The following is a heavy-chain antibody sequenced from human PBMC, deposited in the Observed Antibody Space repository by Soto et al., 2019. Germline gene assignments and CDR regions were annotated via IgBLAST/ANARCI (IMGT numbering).Heavy chain of an antibody. CDR3: ARDKAAAASWGSYYYGMDV. CDR1: GYTFTSYY. D-gene: IGHD6-25*01. Sequence: ASVKVSCKASGYTFTSYYMHWVLQAPGQGLEWMGIINPSGGSTSYAQKFQGRVTMTRDTSTSTVYMELSSLRSEDTAVYYCARDKAAAASWGSYYYGMDVWGQGTTVTVSS. V-gene: IGHV1-46*01. J-gene: IGHJ6*02. CDR2: INPSGGST.